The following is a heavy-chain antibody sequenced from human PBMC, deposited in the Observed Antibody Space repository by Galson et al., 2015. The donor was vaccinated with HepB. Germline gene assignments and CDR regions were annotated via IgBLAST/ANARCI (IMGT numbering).Heavy chain of an antibody. V-gene: IGHV3-23*01. CDR3: AKPCPNNGICS. Sequence: RQAPGQGLEWVSGISGPGDVSDYVDSVKGRFTISRDNSKDTSYLQMNSLRVEDTAVYYCAKPCPNNGICSWGQGTLVIVSS. CDR2: ISGPGDVS. J-gene: IGHJ5*02. D-gene: IGHD2-8*01.